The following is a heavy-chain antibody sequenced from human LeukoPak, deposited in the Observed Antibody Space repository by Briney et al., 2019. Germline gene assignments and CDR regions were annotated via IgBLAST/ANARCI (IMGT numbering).Heavy chain of an antibody. V-gene: IGHV3-23*01. D-gene: IGHD1-1*01. CDR1: GFTFSSSA. J-gene: IGHJ4*02. Sequence: GGSLRLSCAASGFTFSSSAMSWVRQAPGKGLEWVSNISGSGSGGSTYYADSVKGRFTISRDNSKNTLYLQMNSLRAEDTAVYYCAKARKGIWNPFDYWGQGTLVTVSS. CDR3: AKARKGIWNPFDY. CDR2: ISGSGSGGST.